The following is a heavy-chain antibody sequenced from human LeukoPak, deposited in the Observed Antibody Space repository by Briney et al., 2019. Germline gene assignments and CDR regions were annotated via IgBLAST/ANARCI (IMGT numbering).Heavy chain of an antibody. CDR2: ISGSGGST. CDR3: ARDWSSFGS. CDR1: GFTFSSYG. V-gene: IGHV3-23*01. J-gene: IGHJ4*02. Sequence: GGTLRLSCAASGFTFSSYGMSWVRQAPGKGLEWVSAISGSGGSTYYADSVKGRFTISRDNSKNTLYLQMNSLRAEDTAVYYCARDWSSFGSWGQGTLVTVSS.